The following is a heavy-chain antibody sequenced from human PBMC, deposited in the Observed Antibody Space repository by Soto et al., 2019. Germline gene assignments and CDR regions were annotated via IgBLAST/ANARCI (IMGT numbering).Heavy chain of an antibody. J-gene: IGHJ3*02. CDR1: GFTFSSYS. CDR2: ISSSSSTI. V-gene: IGHV3-48*01. D-gene: IGHD2-15*01. Sequence: GGSLRLSCAASGFTFSSYSMNWVRQAPGKGLEWVSYISSSSSTIYYADSVKGRFTISRDNAKNSLYLQMNSLRAEDTAVYYCARDDGGYCSGGSCTTEAFDIWGQGTMVTVSS. CDR3: ARDDGGYCSGGSCTTEAFDI.